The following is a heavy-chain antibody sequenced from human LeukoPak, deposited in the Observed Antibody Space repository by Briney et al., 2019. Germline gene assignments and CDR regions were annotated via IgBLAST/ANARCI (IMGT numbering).Heavy chain of an antibody. CDR3: ARVVGATLSHFDY. Sequence: GASVKVSCKASGYTFTGYYMHWVRQAPGQGLEWMGWINPNSGGTNYAQKFQGRVTMTRDTSISTAYMELSRLRSDDTAVYYCARVVGATLSHFDYWGQGTLVTVSS. V-gene: IGHV1-2*02. J-gene: IGHJ4*02. D-gene: IGHD1-26*01. CDR1: GYTFTGYY. CDR2: INPNSGGT.